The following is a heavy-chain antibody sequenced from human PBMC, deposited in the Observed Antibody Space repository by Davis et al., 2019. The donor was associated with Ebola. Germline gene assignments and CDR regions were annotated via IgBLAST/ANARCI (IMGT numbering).Heavy chain of an antibody. V-gene: IGHV3-48*01. J-gene: IGHJ6*04. Sequence: GGSLRLSCAASGFTFSSYSMNWVRQAPGKGLEWVSAISGSGGSTYYADSVKSRFTVSRDNAKNSLFLQMNSLRGEDAAVYYCARGGRWYDIMTEASLMDVWGKGTTVAVSS. D-gene: IGHD3-9*01. CDR3: ARGGRWYDIMTEASLMDV. CDR2: ISGSGGST. CDR1: GFTFSSYS.